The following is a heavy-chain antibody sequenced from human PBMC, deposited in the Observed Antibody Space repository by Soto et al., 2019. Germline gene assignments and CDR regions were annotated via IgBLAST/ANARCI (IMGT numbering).Heavy chain of an antibody. CDR1: GDSSSSSSYY. D-gene: IGHD2-2*01. J-gene: IGHJ4*02. Sequence: PSETLSLTGTVSGDSSSSSSYYWGWIRQPPSKGLEWIGYIYYSGSTYYNPSLKSRVTISVDTSKNQFSLKLSSVTAADTAVYYCARTTAADDYWGQGTLVTVSS. V-gene: IGHV4-31*03. CDR2: IYYSGST. CDR3: ARTTAADDY.